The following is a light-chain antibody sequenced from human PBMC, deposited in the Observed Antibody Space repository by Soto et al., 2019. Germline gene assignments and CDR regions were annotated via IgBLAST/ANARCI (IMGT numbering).Light chain of an antibody. CDR2: KVS. V-gene: IGLV2-14*01. Sequence: QSALTQPASVSGSPGQSITISCTGTSSDVGGYNYVSWYQQYPGRVPKLLIYKVSNRPSGVSNRFSGSKSGNTASLTVSGLQAEDEAVYYCSSTAGNNNLVFGGGTKLTVL. CDR3: SSTAGNNNLV. J-gene: IGLJ3*02. CDR1: SSDVGGYNY.